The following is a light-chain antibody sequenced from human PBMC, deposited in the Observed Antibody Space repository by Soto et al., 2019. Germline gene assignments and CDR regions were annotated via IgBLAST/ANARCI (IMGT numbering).Light chain of an antibody. Sequence: EIVLTQSPGTLSLSPGERATLSCRASQSISSSYLAWYQQKPDQAPRLLIYGASSRATGIPDRFSGSGSGTDFTLTISRLEPEDVAVYYCQQFGSSPPYTFGQGTKLEIK. J-gene: IGKJ2*01. CDR3: QQFGSSPPYT. V-gene: IGKV3-20*01. CDR1: QSISSSY. CDR2: GAS.